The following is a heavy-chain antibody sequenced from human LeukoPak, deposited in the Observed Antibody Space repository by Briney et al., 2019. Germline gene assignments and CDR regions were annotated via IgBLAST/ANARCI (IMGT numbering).Heavy chain of an antibody. V-gene: IGHV3-74*01. CDR3: ASYLTSIPSGMDV. J-gene: IGHJ6*01. Sequence: GGSLRLSCAPSVFTFSRYWMHWLPQAPGKGPVCVSRISTDVISTTYAHSVKARFPISRHNGKNTLYLQLNSLRAEDTAVYYCASYLTSIPSGMDVWGEGTTVTVSS. D-gene: IGHD2/OR15-2a*01. CDR2: ISTDVIST. CDR1: VFTFSRYW.